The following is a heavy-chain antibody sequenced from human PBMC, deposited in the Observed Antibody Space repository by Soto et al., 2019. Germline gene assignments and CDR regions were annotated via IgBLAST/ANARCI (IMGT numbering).Heavy chain of an antibody. CDR3: ARPPANGMDV. V-gene: IGHV3-48*03. Sequence: PGGSLRLSCAASGFTFSSYEMNWVRQAPGKGLEWVSYISSSGSTIYYADSVKGRFTISRDNAKNSLYLQMNSLRAEDTAVYYCARPPANGMDVWGQGTTVTVSS. J-gene: IGHJ6*02. CDR2: ISSSGSTI. CDR1: GFTFSSYE.